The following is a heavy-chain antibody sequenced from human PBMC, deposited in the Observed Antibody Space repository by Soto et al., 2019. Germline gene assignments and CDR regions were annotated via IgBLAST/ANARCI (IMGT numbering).Heavy chain of an antibody. CDR3: AHSRREYYDFSRGSYNTPSWFDP. D-gene: IGHD3-3*01. CDR2: IYWDDDK. J-gene: IGHJ5*02. Sequence: QITLKESGPTLVKPTQTLTLTCTFSGFSLSTRGVGVAWIRQPPDGALEWLGIIYWDDDKRYSPSLKNRLTITKDTSKNQVVLTMTNMDPVDTATYYCAHSRREYYDFSRGSYNTPSWFDPWGQGTLVTVSS. V-gene: IGHV2-5*02. CDR1: GFSLSTRGVG.